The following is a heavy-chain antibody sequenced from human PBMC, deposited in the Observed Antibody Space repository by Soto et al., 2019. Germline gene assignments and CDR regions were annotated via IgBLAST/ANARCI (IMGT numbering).Heavy chain of an antibody. CDR1: GFTFSSYA. V-gene: IGHV3-23*01. J-gene: IGHJ3*02. D-gene: IGHD3-10*01. CDR2: ISGSGGST. Sequence: EVQLLESGGGLVQPGGSLRLSCAASGFTFSSYAMSWVRQAPGKGLEWVSAISGSGGSTYYADSVKGRFTISRDNSKNTLYLQMSSLRAEDTAVYYCAKDLVLLWFGELSNAFDIWGQGTMVTVSS. CDR3: AKDLVLLWFGELSNAFDI.